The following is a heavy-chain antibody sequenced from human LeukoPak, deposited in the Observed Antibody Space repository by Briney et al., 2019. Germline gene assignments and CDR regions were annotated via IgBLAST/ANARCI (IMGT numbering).Heavy chain of an antibody. CDR2: ISAYNGNT. Sequence: ASVKVSCKASGYTFTSYGISWVRQAPGQGLEWVGWISAYNGNTNYAQKLQGRVTMTTDTSTSTAYMELRSLRSDDTAVYYCARGLYSHDYGGKEADYWGQGTLVTVSS. V-gene: IGHV1-18*01. CDR3: ARGLYSHDYGGKEADY. J-gene: IGHJ4*02. D-gene: IGHD4-23*01. CDR1: GYTFTSYG.